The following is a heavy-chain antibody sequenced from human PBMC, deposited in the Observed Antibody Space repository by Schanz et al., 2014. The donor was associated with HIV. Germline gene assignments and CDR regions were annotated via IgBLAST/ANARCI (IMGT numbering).Heavy chain of an antibody. J-gene: IGHJ5*02. CDR2: ISSGGSTK. Sequence: VQLVESGGGLVKRGGSLRLSCAASGFTFNTFYMSWIRQAPGKGLEWISYISSGGSTKYYADSVKGRFTISRDNAKNSLYLQMNSLTPEDTAVYYCARDKKSGNNDGGFDPWGQGTLVTVSS. CDR1: GFTFNTFY. V-gene: IGHV3-11*01. CDR3: ARDKKSGNNDGGFDP. D-gene: IGHD1-26*01.